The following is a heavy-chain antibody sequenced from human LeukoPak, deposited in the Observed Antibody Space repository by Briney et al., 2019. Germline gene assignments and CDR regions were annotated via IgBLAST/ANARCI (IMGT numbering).Heavy chain of an antibody. Sequence: GGSLRLSCAASGFTFSTYSMHWVRHAPGKGLVWVSRINSDGSSTSYADSVKGRFTISRDNAKNTLYLQMNSLRAEDTAVYYCARDTDTVTTILDYWGQGTLVTVSS. CDR3: ARDTDTVTTILDY. CDR1: GFTFSTYS. CDR2: INSDGSST. V-gene: IGHV3-74*01. J-gene: IGHJ4*02. D-gene: IGHD4-17*01.